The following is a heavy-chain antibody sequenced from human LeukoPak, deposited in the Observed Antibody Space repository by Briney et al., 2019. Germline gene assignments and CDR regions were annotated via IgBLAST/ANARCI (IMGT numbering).Heavy chain of an antibody. CDR2: IKQDGSEK. V-gene: IGHV3-7*01. CDR1: GFTFSSYW. D-gene: IGHD2-2*01. CDR3: ARDYPAGDLDWFDP. J-gene: IGHJ5*02. Sequence: GGSLRLSCAASGFTFSSYWMSWVRQAPGKGLEWVANIKQDGSEKYYVDSVKGRFTISRDNAKNSLYLQMNSLRAEDTAVYYCARDYPAGDLDWFDPWGQGTLVTVSP.